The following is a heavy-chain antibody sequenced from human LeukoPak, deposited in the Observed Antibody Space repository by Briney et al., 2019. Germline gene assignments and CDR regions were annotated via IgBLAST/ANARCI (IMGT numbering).Heavy chain of an antibody. J-gene: IGHJ4*02. D-gene: IGHD6-19*01. V-gene: IGHV3-30*18. CDR1: GFXFSRSA. Sequence: GGSLRLSCAASGFXFSRSAVHWVRQAPGKGLEWVAAISSDGSNKHFADSVKGRFTISRDNSKNTPYLQMSSLRAEDTAVYYCEKGHSRGWYYFDYWGQGTLVTVSS. CDR3: EKGHSRGWYYFDY. CDR2: ISSDGSNK.